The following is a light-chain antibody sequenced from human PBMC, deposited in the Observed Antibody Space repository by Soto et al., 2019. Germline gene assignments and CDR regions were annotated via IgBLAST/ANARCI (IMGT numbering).Light chain of an antibody. Sequence: EIVMTQSPATLSVSPGERATLSCRASQSVSNNLAWYQQKPGQAPRLLIYGASTRATGIPARFSGSGSGTECSLTISSLQSEDFAVYYCRQYNNWPRTFGQGTKVEIK. J-gene: IGKJ1*01. V-gene: IGKV3-15*01. CDR1: QSVSNN. CDR3: RQYNNWPRT. CDR2: GAS.